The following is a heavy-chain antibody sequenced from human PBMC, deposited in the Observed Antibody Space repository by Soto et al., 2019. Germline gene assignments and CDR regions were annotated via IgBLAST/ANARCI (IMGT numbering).Heavy chain of an antibody. J-gene: IGHJ2*01. V-gene: IGHV3-74*01. CDR2: IDSDGGST. Sequence: EVQLVESGGGLVQPGGSLRLSCAASGFTFSNHWMHWVRQVPGKGLVWVSRIDSDGGSTSYADAVKGRFTISRDNAKNTLYLQMNRLSAEDTAVYYCARDIPGSFDLWGRGTLVTVSS. CDR3: ARDIPGSFDL. CDR1: GFTFSNHW. D-gene: IGHD2-15*01.